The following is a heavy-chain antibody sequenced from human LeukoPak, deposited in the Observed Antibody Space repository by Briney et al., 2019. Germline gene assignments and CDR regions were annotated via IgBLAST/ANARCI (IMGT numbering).Heavy chain of an antibody. J-gene: IGHJ4*02. V-gene: IGHV3-30*03. D-gene: IGHD6-19*01. CDR1: GFTFSNYG. CDR2: ISYDGNNK. Sequence: PGGSLRLSCAASGFTFSNYGIHWVRQAPGKGLEWVAVISYDGNNKYYADSVKGRFTISRDNSKNTLFLQMNSLRAEDTAVYYCARHVPGYSSGWSPAGTTLVFDYWGQGTLVTVSS. CDR3: ARHVPGYSSGWSPAGTTLVFDY.